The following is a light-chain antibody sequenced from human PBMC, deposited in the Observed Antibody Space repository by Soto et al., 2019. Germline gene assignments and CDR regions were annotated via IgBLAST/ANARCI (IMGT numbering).Light chain of an antibody. Sequence: EIVLTQSPATLSLSPGERATLSCRASQSVSSYLAWYQQKPGQAPRLLIYDASNRATGIPARFSGSGSGTDFTLTISSLEPEDFPVYYCQQRSNWPGFGGRTKVEIK. V-gene: IGKV3-11*01. CDR2: DAS. CDR1: QSVSSY. CDR3: QQRSNWPG. J-gene: IGKJ4*02.